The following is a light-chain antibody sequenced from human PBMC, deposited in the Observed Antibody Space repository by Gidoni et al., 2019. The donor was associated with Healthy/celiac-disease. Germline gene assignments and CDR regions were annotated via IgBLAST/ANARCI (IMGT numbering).Light chain of an antibody. CDR3: QHRGF. CDR2: DAS. J-gene: IGKJ3*01. V-gene: IGKV3-11*01. CDR1: QSVSSY. Sequence: EIVLTQSPATLSLSPGERATLSCRASQSVSSYLAWYQQKPGQAPRLLIYDASNRATGIPARFSGSGSVTDFTLTISSLEPEDFALYYCQHRGFFGPXTKVDIK.